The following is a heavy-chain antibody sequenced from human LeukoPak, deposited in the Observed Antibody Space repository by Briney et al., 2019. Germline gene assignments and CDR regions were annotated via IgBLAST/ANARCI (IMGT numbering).Heavy chain of an antibody. CDR3: ARVGVAVADY. CDR1: GFTFSSYA. CDR2: ISYDGSNK. Sequence: GGSLRLSCAASGFTFSSYAMHWVRQAPGKGLEWVAVISYDGSNKYYADSVKGRFTISRDNSKNTLYLQMNSLRAEDTAVYYCARVGVAVADYWGQGTLVTVSS. J-gene: IGHJ4*02. V-gene: IGHV3-30-3*01. D-gene: IGHD6-19*01.